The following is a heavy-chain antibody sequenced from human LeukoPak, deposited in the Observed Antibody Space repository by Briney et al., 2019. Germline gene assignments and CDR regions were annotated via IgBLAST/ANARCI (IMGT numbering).Heavy chain of an antibody. D-gene: IGHD5-24*01. J-gene: IGHJ4*02. CDR2: IYSGGST. CDR1: GFTVSSNY. CDR3: ARQTCRDGYNLDY. Sequence: GGSLRVSCPATGFTVSSNYMSWVGQAAGKGLHWVSVIYSGGSTYYADSVKGRFTISRDNSKNTLYLQMNSLRAEDTAVYYCARQTCRDGYNLDYWGQGTLVTVSS. V-gene: IGHV3-66*02.